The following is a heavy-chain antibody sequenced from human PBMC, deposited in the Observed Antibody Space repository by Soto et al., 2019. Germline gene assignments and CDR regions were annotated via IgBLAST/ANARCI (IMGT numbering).Heavy chain of an antibody. D-gene: IGHD6-13*01. CDR3: AKDSSELVTSIVFDY. Sequence: GGSLRLSCAASGFTFDDYAMHWVRQAPGKGLEWVSGISWNSGSIGYADSVKGRFTISRDNAKNSLYLQMNSLRAEDTALYYCAKDSSELVTSIVFDYWGQGTLVTVSS. CDR1: GFTFDDYA. V-gene: IGHV3-9*01. J-gene: IGHJ4*02. CDR2: ISWNSGSI.